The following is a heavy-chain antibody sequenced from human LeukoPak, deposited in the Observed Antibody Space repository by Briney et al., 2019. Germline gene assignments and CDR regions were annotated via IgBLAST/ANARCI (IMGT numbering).Heavy chain of an antibody. CDR1: GGSISSSNW. J-gene: IGHJ3*02. Sequence: PSETLSLTCAVSGGSISSSNWWSWVRQPPGKGLECIGRISSSGSTNYNPSLKSRVTISVDTSKNQFSLKLSSVTAADTAVYFCARGPYSYDSSGAFDIWGQGTMVTVSS. D-gene: IGHD3-22*01. CDR3: ARGPYSYDSSGAFDI. CDR2: ISSSGST. V-gene: IGHV4-4*02.